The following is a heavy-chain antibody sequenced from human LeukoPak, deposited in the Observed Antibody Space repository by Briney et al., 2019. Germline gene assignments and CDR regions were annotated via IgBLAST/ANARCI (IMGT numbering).Heavy chain of an antibody. CDR2: ISAYNGNT. J-gene: IGHJ4*02. D-gene: IGHD2-2*02. CDR3: ARDRGYCSSTSCYTFDY. Sequence: ASVKVSCXASGYTFTSYGISWVRQAPGQGLEWMGWISAYNGNTNYAQKLQGRVTMTTDTSTSTPYMELRSLRSDDTAVYYCARDRGYCSSTSCYTFDYWGQGTLVTVSS. CDR1: GYTFTSYG. V-gene: IGHV1-18*01.